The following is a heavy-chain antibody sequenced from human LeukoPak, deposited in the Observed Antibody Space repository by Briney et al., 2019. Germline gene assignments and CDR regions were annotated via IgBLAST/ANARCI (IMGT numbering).Heavy chain of an antibody. CDR2: VSGGGGTT. CDR3: AKGMSSSWTYNYFDC. D-gene: IGHD6-13*01. J-gene: IGHJ4*02. CDR1: GFTFSSFG. Sequence: GGSVRLSCAASGFTFSSFGMSWVRQAPGKGLEWVSGVSGGGGTTSYADSVKGRFTVSRDNSKNTLYLQMNTLRAEDTAMYYCAKGMSSSWTYNYFDCWGQGTLVTVSS. V-gene: IGHV3-23*01.